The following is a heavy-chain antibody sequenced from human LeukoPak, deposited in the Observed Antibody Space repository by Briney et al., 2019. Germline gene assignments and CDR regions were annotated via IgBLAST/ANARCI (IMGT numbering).Heavy chain of an antibody. CDR3: VRSRWLQLGYFDC. J-gene: IGHJ4*02. CDR1: GFTFSTYE. V-gene: IGHV3-48*03. Sequence: GGSLRLSCAASGFTFSTYEMNWVRQAPGKGLEWVSYISGSGSTIYYADSVKGRFTIPRDNANNSLYLQMNSLRAEDTAVYYCVRSRWLQLGYFDCWGQGILVTVSS. D-gene: IGHD5-24*01. CDR2: ISGSGSTI.